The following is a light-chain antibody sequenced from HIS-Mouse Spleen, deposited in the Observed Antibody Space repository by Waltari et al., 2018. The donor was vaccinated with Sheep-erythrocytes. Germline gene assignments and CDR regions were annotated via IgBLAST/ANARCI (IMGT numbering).Light chain of an antibody. CDR2: AAS. Sequence: DIQMTQSPSSLSASVGDRVTITCRASQSIRSYLNWYQQKPGKAPKLLIYAASSLQCGVPSRFSGSGSVTDFTLTISSLQPEDFATYYCQQSYSTPPLTFGGGTKVEIK. J-gene: IGKJ4*01. CDR1: QSIRSY. CDR3: QQSYSTPPLT. V-gene: IGKV1-39*01.